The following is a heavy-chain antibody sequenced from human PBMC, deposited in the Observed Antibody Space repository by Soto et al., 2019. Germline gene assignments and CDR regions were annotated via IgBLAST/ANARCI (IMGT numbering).Heavy chain of an antibody. V-gene: IGHV4-31*03. CDR2: IYYSGST. CDR1: GGSISSGGYY. D-gene: IGHD4-17*01. J-gene: IGHJ5*02. Sequence: QVQLQESGPGLVKPSQTLSLTCTVSGGSISSGGYYWSWIRQHPGKGLEWIGYIYYSGSTYYNPSLKSRVTISVDTSKNQFSLKLSSVTAAETAVYYCARSHDYGDPLVWFDPWGQGTLVTVSS. CDR3: ARSHDYGDPLVWFDP.